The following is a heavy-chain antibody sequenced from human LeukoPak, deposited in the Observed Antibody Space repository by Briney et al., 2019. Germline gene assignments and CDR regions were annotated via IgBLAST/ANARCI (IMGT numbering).Heavy chain of an antibody. D-gene: IGHD3-9*01. CDR2: ISSNGSTI. CDR3: ARARERLVIVD. CDR1: GFTFSSYE. J-gene: IGHJ4*02. Sequence: GGSLRLSCAASGFTFSSYEMNWVRQAPGKGLEWVSYISSNGSTIYYADSVKGRFTISRDNAKNSLYLQMNSLRAEDTAVYYCARARERLVIVDWGQGTLVTVSS. V-gene: IGHV3-48*03.